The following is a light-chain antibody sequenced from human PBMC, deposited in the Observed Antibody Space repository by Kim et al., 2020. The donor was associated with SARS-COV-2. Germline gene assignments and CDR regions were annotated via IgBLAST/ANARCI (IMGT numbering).Light chain of an antibody. V-gene: IGKV1-5*03. J-gene: IGKJ1*01. CDR2: HAS. CDR3: QQYILGGS. CDR1: QTIHAR. Sequence: PASKGDKAMIDGRASQTIHARLAGYQQKPGRAPKLLIFHASILQSGVPSRFRGSGSGTEFTLTINSLQPDDFATNYCQQYILGGSFGQGTKVDSK.